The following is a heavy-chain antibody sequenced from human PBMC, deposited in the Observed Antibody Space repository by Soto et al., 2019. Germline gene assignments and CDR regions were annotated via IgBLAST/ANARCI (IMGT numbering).Heavy chain of an antibody. J-gene: IGHJ5*02. D-gene: IGHD3-16*01. CDR1: GYNFDNYW. Sequence: GESLKISCKTSGYNFDNYWIIWVRQMPGKGLEWMGRVDPSDSYVNYSPSFQGHIAISIDKSINTAYLQWSSLKASDTAIYYCARPQGGTDWFDPWGQGXLVTVSS. CDR2: VDPSDSYV. V-gene: IGHV5-10-1*01. CDR3: ARPQGGTDWFDP.